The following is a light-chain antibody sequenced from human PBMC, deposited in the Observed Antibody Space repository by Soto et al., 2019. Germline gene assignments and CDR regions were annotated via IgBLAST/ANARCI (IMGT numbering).Light chain of an antibody. CDR3: QQYEGT. V-gene: IGKV3-20*01. CDR1: QSVSSSY. J-gene: IGKJ1*01. CDR2: GAS. Sequence: EIVLTQSPGTLSLSPGERATLSSRASQSVSSSYLAWYQQKPGQAPRLLIYGASSRATGIPDRFSGSGSGTDFTLTISRLEPEDFAVYYCQQYEGTFGQGTKVDIK.